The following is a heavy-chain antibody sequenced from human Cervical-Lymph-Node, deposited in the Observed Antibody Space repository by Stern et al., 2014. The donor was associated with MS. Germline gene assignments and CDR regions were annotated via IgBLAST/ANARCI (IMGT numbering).Heavy chain of an antibody. CDR1: GDSISGSSDY. Sequence: QVQLVESGPGLVKPSQTLSLSCAVSGDSISGSSDYWSWIRQPAGRGLEWIGRIYPSGRTRYNPSPRSRVTMSVDTSQNQVSLKLTSVTAADTAVYYCVRDVRSMYDWDYFWFDPWGQGTLVTVSS. D-gene: IGHD1-7*01. CDR3: VRDVRSMYDWDYFWFDP. CDR2: IYPSGRT. J-gene: IGHJ5*02. V-gene: IGHV4-61*02.